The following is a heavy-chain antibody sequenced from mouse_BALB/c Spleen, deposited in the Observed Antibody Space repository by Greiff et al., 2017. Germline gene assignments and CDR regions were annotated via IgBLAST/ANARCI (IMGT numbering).Heavy chain of an antibody. CDR2: INPGSGGT. Sequence: VHLVESGAELVRPGTSVKVSCKASGYAFTNYLIEWVKQRPGQGLEWIGVINPGSGGTNYNEKFKGKATLTADKSSSTAYMQLSSLTSDDSAVYFCARRTMITTGTWFAYWGQGTLVTVSA. D-gene: IGHD2-4*01. V-gene: IGHV1-54*01. CDR1: GYAFTNYL. CDR3: ARRTMITTGTWFAY. J-gene: IGHJ3*01.